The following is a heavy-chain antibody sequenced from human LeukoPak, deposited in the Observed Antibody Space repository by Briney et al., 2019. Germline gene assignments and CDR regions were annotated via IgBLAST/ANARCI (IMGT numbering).Heavy chain of an antibody. D-gene: IGHD6-19*01. CDR3: ARDRGQWLVSNYYYYGIDV. CDR1: GFTFSSYW. J-gene: IGHJ6*02. CDR2: IKQDGSEK. Sequence: GGSLRLSCAASGFTFSSYWMSWVRQAPGKGLEWAANIKQDGSEKYYVDSVKGRFTISRDNAKNSLYLQMNSLRAEDTAVYYCARDRGQWLVSNYYYYGIDVWGQGATVTVSS. V-gene: IGHV3-7*01.